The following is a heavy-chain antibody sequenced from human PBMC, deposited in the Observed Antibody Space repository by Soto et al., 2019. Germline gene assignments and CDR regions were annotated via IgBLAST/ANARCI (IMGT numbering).Heavy chain of an antibody. CDR1: GFTFSSYS. Sequence: EVQLVESGGGLVKPGGSLRLSCAASGFTFSSYSMNWVRQAPGKGLEWVSSISSRSSYIYYADSVKGRFTIARDNSKNTRYLQMNSLRAEDTAVYYCARVPPLGSREFDYWGQGTLVTVSS. D-gene: IGHD2-2*01. CDR3: ARVPPLGSREFDY. V-gene: IGHV3-21*01. J-gene: IGHJ4*02. CDR2: ISSRSSYI.